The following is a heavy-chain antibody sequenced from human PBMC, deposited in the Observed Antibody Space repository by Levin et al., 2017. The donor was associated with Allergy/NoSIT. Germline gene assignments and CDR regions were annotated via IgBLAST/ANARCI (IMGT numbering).Heavy chain of an antibody. CDR3: ARSDYCSSTSCYGTGFDN. D-gene: IGHD2-2*01. CDR1: GGPMTYYF. V-gene: IGHV4-59*01. Sequence: SETLSLTCTVSGGPMTYYFWSWIRQSPGKGLEWIGYIYYGGTSTYNPSLKSRVTISADTSKNQFSLRLSSVTAADTAVYYCARSDYCSSTSCYGTGFDNWGQGTLVTVSS. CDR2: IYYGGTS. J-gene: IGHJ4*02.